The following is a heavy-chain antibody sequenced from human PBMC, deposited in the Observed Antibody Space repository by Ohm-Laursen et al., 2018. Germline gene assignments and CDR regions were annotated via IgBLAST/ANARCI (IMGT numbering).Heavy chain of an antibody. J-gene: IGHJ3*02. CDR1: GFRFSDNF. Sequence: SLRLSCAASGFRFSDNFMNWIRQAPGKGLEWVSRITSSGTTIYYSDSVKGRFTVSRNNAKESLFLQMNSLRAEDTAVYYCFSGPSWEIWGQGTVVTVSS. V-gene: IGHV3-11*04. CDR3: FSGPSWEI. CDR2: ITSSGTTI. D-gene: IGHD1-26*01.